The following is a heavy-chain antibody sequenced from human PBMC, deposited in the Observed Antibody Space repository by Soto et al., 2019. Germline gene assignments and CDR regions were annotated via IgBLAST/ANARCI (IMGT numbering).Heavy chain of an antibody. CDR3: ASGQLDSVVVVAAIYYYYYYGMDV. V-gene: IGHV1-69*13. CDR1: GGTFSSYA. J-gene: IGHJ6*02. Sequence: GASVKVSCKASGGTFSSYAISWVRQAPGQGLEWMGGIIPIFGTANYAQKFQGRVTITADESTSTAYMELSSLRSEDTAVYYCASGQLDSVVVVAAIYYYYYYGMDVWGQGTTVTVSS. D-gene: IGHD2-15*01. CDR2: IIPIFGTA.